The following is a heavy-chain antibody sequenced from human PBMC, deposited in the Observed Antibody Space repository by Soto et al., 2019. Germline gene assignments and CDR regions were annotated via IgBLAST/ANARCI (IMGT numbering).Heavy chain of an antibody. CDR3: ARAPKQWLVLGSDY. Sequence: GGSLRLSCAASGFTFSSYGMHWVRQAPGKGLEWVAVIWYDGSNKYYADSVKGRFTISRDNSKNTLYLQMNSLRAEDTAVYYCARAPKQWLVLGSDYRAQRTPVTVSS. D-gene: IGHD6-19*01. V-gene: IGHV3-33*01. CDR2: IWYDGSNK. CDR1: GFTFSSYG. J-gene: IGHJ4*02.